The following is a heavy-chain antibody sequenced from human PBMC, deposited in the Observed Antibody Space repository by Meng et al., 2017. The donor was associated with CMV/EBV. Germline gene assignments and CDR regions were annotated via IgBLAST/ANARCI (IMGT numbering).Heavy chain of an antibody. Sequence: GESLKISCAASGFTFSSYEMNWVRQAPGKGLEWVSYISSSGSTIYYADSVKGRFTISRDNAKNSLYLQMNSLRAEDTAVYYCAREGGVATTDYYYYYGMDVWGQGTTVTAP. J-gene: IGHJ6*02. D-gene: IGHD5-12*01. V-gene: IGHV3-48*03. CDR2: ISSSGSTI. CDR1: GFTFSSYE. CDR3: AREGGVATTDYYYYYGMDV.